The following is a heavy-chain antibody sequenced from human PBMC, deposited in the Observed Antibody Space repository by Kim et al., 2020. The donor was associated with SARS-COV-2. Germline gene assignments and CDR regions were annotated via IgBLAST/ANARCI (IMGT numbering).Heavy chain of an antibody. J-gene: IGHJ4*02. Sequence: ADSVKGRFTISRDNSKNTLYLQMNSLGAEDTALYYCAKGYSTSSRYYFDFWGQGTLVTVSS. V-gene: IGHV3-23*01. CDR3: AKGYSTSSRYYFDF. D-gene: IGHD2-15*01.